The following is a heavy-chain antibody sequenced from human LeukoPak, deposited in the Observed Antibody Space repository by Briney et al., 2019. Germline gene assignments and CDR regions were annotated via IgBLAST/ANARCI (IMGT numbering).Heavy chain of an antibody. V-gene: IGHV1-69*13. J-gene: IGHJ4*02. CDR3: ARILSIAVAGTSGY. CDR1: GGTFSSYA. Sequence: SVKVSCKASGGTFSSYAISWVRQAPGQGLEWMGGIIPIFGTANYAQKFQGRVTITADESTSTAYMELSSLRSEDTAVYYCARILSIAVAGTSGYWGQGTLVTVSS. D-gene: IGHD6-19*01. CDR2: IIPIFGTA.